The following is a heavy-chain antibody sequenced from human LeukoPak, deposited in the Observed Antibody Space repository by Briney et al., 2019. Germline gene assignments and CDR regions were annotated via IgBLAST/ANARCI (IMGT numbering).Heavy chain of an antibody. CDR3: ARAGTGTDWFDP. CDR2: IYYSGST. V-gene: IGHV4-61*01. Sequence: SETLSLTCTVSGGSISSGSYYWGWIRQPPGKGLEWIGYIYYSGSTNYNPSLKSRVTISVDTSKNQFSLKLSSVTAADTAVYYCARAGTGTDWFDPWGQGTLVTVSS. D-gene: IGHD1-1*01. J-gene: IGHJ5*02. CDR1: GGSISSGSYY.